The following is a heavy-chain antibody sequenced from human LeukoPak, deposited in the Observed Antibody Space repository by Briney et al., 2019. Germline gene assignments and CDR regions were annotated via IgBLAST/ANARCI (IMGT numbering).Heavy chain of an antibody. CDR3: ARSAVGSSWYYFDY. CDR1: GGSFSSGSYY. J-gene: IGHJ4*02. CDR2: IYYSGST. V-gene: IGHV4-61*01. D-gene: IGHD6-13*01. Sequence: PSETLSLTCTVSGGSFSSGSYYWNWIRQPPGKGLEWIGYIYYSGSTKYNPSLKSRVTISVDTSKNQFSLKLSSVTAADTAVYYCARSAVGSSWYYFDYWGQGTLVTVSS.